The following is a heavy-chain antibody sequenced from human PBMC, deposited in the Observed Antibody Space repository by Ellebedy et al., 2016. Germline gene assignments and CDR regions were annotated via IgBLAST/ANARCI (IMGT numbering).Heavy chain of an antibody. J-gene: IGHJ4*02. Sequence: SETLSLTXTVSGYSISSGYYWGWIRQPPGKGLEWIGSIYHSGSTYYNPSLKSRVTISVDTSKNQFSLKLSSVTAADTAVYYCARVRRAVGAPGHFDYWGQGTLVTVSS. CDR3: ARVRRAVGAPGHFDY. CDR2: IYHSGST. D-gene: IGHD1-26*01. V-gene: IGHV4-38-2*02. CDR1: GYSISSGYY.